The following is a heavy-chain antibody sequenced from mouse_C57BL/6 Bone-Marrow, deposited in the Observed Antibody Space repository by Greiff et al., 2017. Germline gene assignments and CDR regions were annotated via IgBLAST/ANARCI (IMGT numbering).Heavy chain of an antibody. CDR3: ARWLPYYFDY. CDR1: GFTFSSYA. V-gene: IGHV5-4*01. CDR2: ISDGGSYT. J-gene: IGHJ2*01. Sequence: EVHLVESGGGLVKPGGSLKLSCAASGFTFSSYAMSWVRQTPEKRLEWVATISDGGSYTYYPDNVKGRFTISRDNAKNNLYLQMSHLKSEDTAMYYCARWLPYYFDYWGQGTTLTVSS. D-gene: IGHD2-2*01.